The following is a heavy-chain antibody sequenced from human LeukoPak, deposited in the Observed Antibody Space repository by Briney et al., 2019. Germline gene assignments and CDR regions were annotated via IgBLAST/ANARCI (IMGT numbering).Heavy chain of an antibody. CDR2: IYSGGST. CDR1: GFTVSSNY. Sequence: GGSLRLSCAASGFTVSSNYMSWVRQAPGKGLEWVSVIYSGGSTYYADSVKGRFTISRDNSKNTLYLQMNSLRAEDTAVYYCAKTLTIFGVVIDAFDIWGQGTMVTVSS. V-gene: IGHV3-53*05. J-gene: IGHJ3*02. D-gene: IGHD3-3*01. CDR3: AKTLTIFGVVIDAFDI.